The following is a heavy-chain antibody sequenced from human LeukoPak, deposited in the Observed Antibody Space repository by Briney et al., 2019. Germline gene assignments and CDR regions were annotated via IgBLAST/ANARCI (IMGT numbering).Heavy chain of an antibody. CDR2: IIDRGST. V-gene: IGHV4-34*12. J-gene: IGHJ1*01. CDR1: GGSFSGYY. CDR3: ATDSSGGAQH. D-gene: IGHD2-8*02. Sequence: PSEALSLTCAVYGGSFSGYYWSWIRQPPGKGLEWIGEIIDRGSTHYTPPLKSRVTISVDTSNNQFSLKLSSVTAADTAVYYCATDSSGGAQHWGQGTLVTVS.